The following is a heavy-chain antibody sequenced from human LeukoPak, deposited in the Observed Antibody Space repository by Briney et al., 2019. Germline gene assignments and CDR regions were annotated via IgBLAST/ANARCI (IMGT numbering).Heavy chain of an antibody. CDR2: IYHSGST. V-gene: IGHV4-38-2*02. Sequence: SEILSLTCTVSGYSISSGYYWGWIRQPPGKGLEWIGSIYHSGSTYYNPSLKSRVTISVDTSKNQFSLKLSSVTAADTAVYYCAVTYGSGANWGQGTLVTVSS. CDR3: AVTYGSGAN. CDR1: GYSISSGYY. J-gene: IGHJ4*02. D-gene: IGHD2-21*02.